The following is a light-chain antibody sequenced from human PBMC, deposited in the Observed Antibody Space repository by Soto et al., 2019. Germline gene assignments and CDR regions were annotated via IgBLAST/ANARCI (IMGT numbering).Light chain of an antibody. V-gene: IGLV2-14*01. Sequence: QSALTQPASVSGSPGQSITISCTGTSSDVARYNFVSWYQQHPGKAPKVLISEVSNRPSGVSNRFSASKSGNTASLTISVLQADDEADYFCSSYTSSSSFVFGTGTKLTVL. CDR2: EVS. CDR3: SSYTSSSSFV. CDR1: SSDVARYNF. J-gene: IGLJ1*01.